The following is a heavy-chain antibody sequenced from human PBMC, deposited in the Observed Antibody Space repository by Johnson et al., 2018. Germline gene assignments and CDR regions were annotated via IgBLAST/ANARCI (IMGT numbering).Heavy chain of an antibody. J-gene: IGHJ4*02. D-gene: IGHD1-26*01. CDR1: GYTFSSYD. CDR2: MNPTSGNT. V-gene: IGHV1-8*02. Sequence: QVQLVQSGPEVKKPGASVKVSCKASGYTFSSYDINWLRQATGKGLEWMGWMNPTSGNTGYAQNFQGRVSMTRSTSTTTAYMELTSLKSEDTAVYYCAREVMGRYYVDYLDYWGQGSPVTVSS. CDR3: AREVMGRYYVDYLDY.